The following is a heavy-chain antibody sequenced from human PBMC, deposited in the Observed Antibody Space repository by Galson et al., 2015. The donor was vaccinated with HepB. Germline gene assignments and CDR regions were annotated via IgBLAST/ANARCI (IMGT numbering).Heavy chain of an antibody. Sequence: TLSLTCTVSGGSISSYYWSWIRQPPGKGLEWIGYIYYSGSTNYNPSLKSRVTISVDTSKNQFSLKLSSVTAADTAVYYCARHELGIVAYFDYWGQGTLVTVSS. V-gene: IGHV4-59*08. CDR1: GGSISSYY. CDR3: ARHELGIVAYFDY. J-gene: IGHJ4*02. D-gene: IGHD7-27*01. CDR2: IYYSGST.